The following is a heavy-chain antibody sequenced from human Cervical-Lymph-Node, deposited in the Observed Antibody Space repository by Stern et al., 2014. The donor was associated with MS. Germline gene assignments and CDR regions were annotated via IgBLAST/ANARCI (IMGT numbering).Heavy chain of an antibody. V-gene: IGHV5-51*01. CDR3: ARQQLLWFGEPQGAFDI. D-gene: IGHD3-10*01. Sequence: EVQLVESGAEVKKPGESLKISCKGSGYSFTSYWIGWVRQMPGKGLEWMGIIYPGDSDPGYSPSFQGQVTISADKSISTAYLQWSSLKASDTAMYYCARQQLLWFGEPQGAFDIWGQGTMVTVSS. CDR2: IYPGDSDP. CDR1: GYSFTSYW. J-gene: IGHJ3*02.